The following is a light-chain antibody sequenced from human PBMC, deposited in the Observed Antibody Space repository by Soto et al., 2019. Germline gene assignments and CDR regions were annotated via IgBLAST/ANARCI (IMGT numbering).Light chain of an antibody. J-gene: IGKJ4*01. Sequence: EIVMTQSPATLSVSPGDRVTLSCRASQFVRSNSAWYQQKPGQAPRLLIYGASLRATGIPARFSGSGCGTEFTLTISSLQSEDFAVYYCHQYNTWPLTFGGGTKV. CDR2: GAS. CDR1: QFVRSN. CDR3: HQYNTWPLT. V-gene: IGKV3-15*01.